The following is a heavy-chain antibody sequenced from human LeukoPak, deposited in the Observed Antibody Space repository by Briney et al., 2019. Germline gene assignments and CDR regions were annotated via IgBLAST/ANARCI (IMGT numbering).Heavy chain of an antibody. D-gene: IGHD2-15*01. CDR1: GGSISSGGYD. V-gene: IGHV4-30-2*01. J-gene: IGHJ4*02. Sequence: NPSQTLSLTCTVSGGSISSGGYDWSWIRQPPGKGLEWIGYIYHSGSTYYNPFLKSRVTISLDTSKNQFSLKLSSVTAADTAVYYCARDSEVGSPDYWGQGTLVTVSS. CDR2: IYHSGST. CDR3: ARDSEVGSPDY.